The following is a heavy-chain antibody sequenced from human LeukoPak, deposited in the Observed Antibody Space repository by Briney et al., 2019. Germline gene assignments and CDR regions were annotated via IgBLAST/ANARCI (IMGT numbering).Heavy chain of an antibody. V-gene: IGHV3-23*01. J-gene: IGHJ4*02. D-gene: IGHD2-8*02. CDR3: ATYRQVLLPFES. CDR1: GFTFSTFA. CDR2: IFPSGGEI. Sequence: GGSQRLSCAASGFTFSTFAMIWVRQPPGKGLEWVSSIFPSGGEIHYADSVRGRFTISRDNSKSTLSLQMNSLRDEDTAIYYCATYRQVLLPFESWGQGTLVTVSS.